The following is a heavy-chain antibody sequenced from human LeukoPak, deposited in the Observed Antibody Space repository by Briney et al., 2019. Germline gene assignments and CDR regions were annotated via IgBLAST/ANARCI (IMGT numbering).Heavy chain of an antibody. V-gene: IGHV1-2*02. CDR1: GYTFTGYY. CDR2: INPNSGGT. Sequence: SVKVSCKASGYTFTGYYMHWVRQAPGQGLEWMGWINPNSGGTNYAQKFQGRVTMTRDTSISTAYMELSRLRSDDTAVYYCARYGYCSGGSCYLSRFNWFDPWGQGTLVTVSS. J-gene: IGHJ5*02. CDR3: ARYGYCSGGSCYLSRFNWFDP. D-gene: IGHD2-15*01.